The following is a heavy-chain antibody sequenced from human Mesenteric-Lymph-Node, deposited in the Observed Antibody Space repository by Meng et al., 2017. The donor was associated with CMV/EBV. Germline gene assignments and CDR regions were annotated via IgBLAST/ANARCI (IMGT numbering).Heavy chain of an antibody. V-gene: IGHV3-30-3*01. CDR2: ISHDGSNK. CDR3: TKEGGDHH. J-gene: IGHJ5*02. CDR1: GFTFSSYA. Sequence: GESLKISCAASGFTFSSYAIHWVRQGPGKGLEWVAFISHDGSNKYHADSVKGRFTISRDNSKNTLYLQMNSLRAEDTAVYYCTKEGGDHHWGQGTLVTVSS. D-gene: IGHD2-21*02.